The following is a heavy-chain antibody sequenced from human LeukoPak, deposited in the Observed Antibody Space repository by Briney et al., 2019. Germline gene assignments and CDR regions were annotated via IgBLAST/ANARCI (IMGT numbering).Heavy chain of an antibody. Sequence: PGGSLSLSCAASGFTFSSSWMSWVRQAPGKGLEWVANIKQDGSEKYYVDSVKGRFTISRDNAKNSLYLQMNSLRAEDTAVYYCARDKGYSGYEVDYWGQGTLVTVSS. D-gene: IGHD5-12*01. V-gene: IGHV3-7*01. CDR2: IKQDGSEK. CDR1: GFTFSSSW. J-gene: IGHJ4*02. CDR3: ARDKGYSGYEVDY.